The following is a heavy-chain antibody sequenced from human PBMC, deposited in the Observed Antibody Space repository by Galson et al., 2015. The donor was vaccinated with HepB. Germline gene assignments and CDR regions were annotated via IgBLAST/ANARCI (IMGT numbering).Heavy chain of an antibody. CDR3: AALRIATAATGFWYYYYYMDV. J-gene: IGHJ6*03. CDR1: GYTFFTNY. V-gene: IGHV1-46*01. Sequence: SVKVSCKASGYTFFTNYIHWVRQAPGQGLEWMGIINPSGGPTSYAQKFQGRVTMTRDTSTSTVFMELSSLRSEDTAVYCCAALRIATAATGFWYYYYYMDVWGKGTTVTVSS. CDR2: INPSGGPT. D-gene: IGHD6-13*01.